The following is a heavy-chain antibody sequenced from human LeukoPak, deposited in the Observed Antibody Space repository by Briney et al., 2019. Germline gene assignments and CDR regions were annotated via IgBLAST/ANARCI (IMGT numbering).Heavy chain of an antibody. CDR3: ARGLLQWDDY. CDR1: GLTFSSYW. D-gene: IGHD1-26*01. CDR2: ISGSGGST. V-gene: IGHV3-23*01. Sequence: GGSLRLSCAASGLTFSSYWMSWVRQAPGKGLEWVSAISGSGGSTYYADSVKGRFTISRDNSKNTLYLQMNSLRAEDTAVYYCARGLLQWDDYWGQGTLVTVSS. J-gene: IGHJ4*02.